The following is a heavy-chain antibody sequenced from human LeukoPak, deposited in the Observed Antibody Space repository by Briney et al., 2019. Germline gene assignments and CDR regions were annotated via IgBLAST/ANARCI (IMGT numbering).Heavy chain of an antibody. J-gene: IGHJ4*02. D-gene: IGHD2-15*01. CDR3: ARMDCSGGSCYSDY. CDR2: IITIFGTA. V-gene: IGHV1-69*05. Sequence: SVKVSCKASGGTFSSYAISWVRQAPGQGLEWMGRIITIFGTANYAQKFQGRVTITTDESTSTAYMELSSLRSEDTAVYYCARMDCSGGSCYSDYWGQGTLVTVSS. CDR1: GGTFSSYA.